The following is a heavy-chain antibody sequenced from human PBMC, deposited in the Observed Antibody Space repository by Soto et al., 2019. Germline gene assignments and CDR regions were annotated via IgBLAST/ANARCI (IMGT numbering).Heavy chain of an antibody. D-gene: IGHD6-13*01. Sequence: SETLSLTGNGSGAYVTTYYCSWIRQSPWKGLEWIGYISNSGNTNYNPSLKSRVTISLDTSKNQSSLKMRSVTAADTAVYYCARRGRTWYRWFDPSGEGNLVPV. CDR2: ISNSGNT. J-gene: IGHJ5*02. CDR3: ARRGRTWYRWFDP. V-gene: IGHV4-59*02. CDR1: GAYVTTYY.